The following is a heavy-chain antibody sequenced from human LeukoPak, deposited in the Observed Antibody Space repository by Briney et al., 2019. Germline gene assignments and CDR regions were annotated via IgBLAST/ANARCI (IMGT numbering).Heavy chain of an antibody. CDR3: ARGTSPGYCSSASCYEKYYYYMDV. V-gene: IGHV4-34*01. CDR1: GGSFSGYY. J-gene: IGHJ6*03. Sequence: PSETLSLTCAVYGGSFSGYYWSWIRQPPGKGLEWIGEINHSGSTNYSPSLKSRVTISVDTSERQFSLKLSSVTAADTAVYYCARGTSPGYCSSASCYEKYYYYMDVWGKGTTVTVSS. CDR2: INHSGST. D-gene: IGHD2-2*01.